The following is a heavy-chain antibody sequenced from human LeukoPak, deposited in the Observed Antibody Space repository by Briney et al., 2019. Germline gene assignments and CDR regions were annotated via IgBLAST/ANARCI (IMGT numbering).Heavy chain of an antibody. V-gene: IGHV4-59*01. Sequence: KTSETLSLTCTVSGGSISSYYWSWIRQPPGKGLEWIGYIYYSGSTNYNPSLKSRVTISVDTSKNQFSLKLSSVTAADTAVYYCARARLFRGSGWVTYDYWGQGTLVTASS. CDR1: GGSISSYY. J-gene: IGHJ4*02. D-gene: IGHD6-19*01. CDR2: IYYSGST. CDR3: ARARLFRGSGWVTYDY.